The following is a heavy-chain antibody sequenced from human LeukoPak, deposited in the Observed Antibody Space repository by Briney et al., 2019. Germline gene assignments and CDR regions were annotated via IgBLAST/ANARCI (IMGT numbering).Heavy chain of an antibody. CDR1: GGSITSGAYY. V-gene: IGHV4-31*03. Sequence: SQTLSLTCTVSGGSITSGAYYWSWLRQHPGKGLEWIGYIYYSGSTYYNPSLKSRVTISVDTSKNQFSLKLSSVTAADTAVYYCARTTMVTPFDSWGQGTLVTVSP. J-gene: IGHJ4*02. CDR2: IYYSGST. CDR3: ARTTMVTPFDS. D-gene: IGHD5-18*01.